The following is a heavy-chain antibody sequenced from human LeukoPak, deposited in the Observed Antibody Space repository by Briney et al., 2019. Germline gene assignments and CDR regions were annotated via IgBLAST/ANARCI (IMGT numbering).Heavy chain of an antibody. CDR3: ARGDSSGYYGADY. Sequence: SVKVSCKASGGTFSSYAISWVRQAPGQGLEWMGRVIPILGIANYAQKFQGRVTITADKSTSTAYMELSSLRSEDTAVYYCARGDSSGYYGADYWGQGTLVTVSS. V-gene: IGHV1-69*04. CDR1: GGTFSSYA. CDR2: VIPILGIA. D-gene: IGHD3-22*01. J-gene: IGHJ4*02.